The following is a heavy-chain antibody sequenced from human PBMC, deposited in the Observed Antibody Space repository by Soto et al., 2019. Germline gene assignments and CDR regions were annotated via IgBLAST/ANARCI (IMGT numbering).Heavy chain of an antibody. CDR1: GGSFSGYY. J-gene: IGHJ4*02. CDR2: INHSGST. Sequence: QVQLQQWGAGLLKPSETLSLTCAVYGGSFSGYYWSWIRQPPGKGLEWIGEINHSGSTNYNPSLKSRVTISVDTSKNQFSLKLSSVTAADTAVYYCARGKSRGLGSAYGYWGQGTLVTVSS. CDR3: ARGKSRGLGSAYGY. V-gene: IGHV4-34*01. D-gene: IGHD3-16*01.